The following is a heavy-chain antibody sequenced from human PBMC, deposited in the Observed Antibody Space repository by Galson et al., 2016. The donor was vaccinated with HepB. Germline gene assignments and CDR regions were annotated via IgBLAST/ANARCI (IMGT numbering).Heavy chain of an antibody. D-gene: IGHD6-6*01. J-gene: IGHJ5*01. V-gene: IGHV4-34*01. CDR2: ISHSGST. Sequence: SETLSLTCAVYGGSFSGYQWIWIRQPPGKGLEWIGEISHSGSTNYNPSLKSRVTISIDTSKNQFSLKLRSVTAADTAVYYCARALIAARGGFDSWGQGTLVTVSS. CDR1: GGSFSGYQ. CDR3: ARALIAARGGFDS.